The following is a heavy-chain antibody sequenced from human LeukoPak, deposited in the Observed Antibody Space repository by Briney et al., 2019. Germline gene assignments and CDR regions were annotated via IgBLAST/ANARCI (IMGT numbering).Heavy chain of an antibody. J-gene: IGHJ3*02. CDR2: IRGSGGGT. CDR1: GFIFSNYA. CDR3: ARDPNGDYIGAFDM. V-gene: IGHV3-23*01. D-gene: IGHD4-17*01. Sequence: GGSLRLSCAASGFIFSNYALMWLRQSPGRGREWVSAIRGSGGGTFYADSVKGRFTISRDNSKNTLYLQMNGLRAEDTAVYYCARDPNGDYIGAFDMWGRGTLVTVSS.